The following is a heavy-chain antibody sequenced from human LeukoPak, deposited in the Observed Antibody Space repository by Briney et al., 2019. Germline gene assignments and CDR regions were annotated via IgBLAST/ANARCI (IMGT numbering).Heavy chain of an antibody. V-gene: IGHV1-24*01. Sequence: ASVKVSCKVSGYTLTELSMHWVRQAPGKGLEWMGGFDPEDGETIYAQKFQGRVTMTEDTSTDTAYMELSSLRSEDTAVYYCATTLLRNYGMDVWGQGTTVTVS. J-gene: IGHJ6*02. CDR3: ATTLLRNYGMDV. CDR1: GYTLTELS. CDR2: FDPEDGET.